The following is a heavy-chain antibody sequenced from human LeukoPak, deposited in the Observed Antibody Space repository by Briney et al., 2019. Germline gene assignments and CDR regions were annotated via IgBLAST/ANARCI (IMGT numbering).Heavy chain of an antibody. CDR1: GFTFSSYA. CDR2: ISYDGSNK. D-gene: IGHD2-21*01. J-gene: IGHJ6*02. Sequence: PGRSLRLSCADSGFTFSSYAMHWVRQAPGKGLEWVAVISYDGSNKYYADSVKGRFTISRDNSKNTLYLQMNSLRAEDTAVYYCASSDSNPLHSGMDVWGQGTTVTVSS. V-gene: IGHV3-30*04. CDR3: ASSDSNPLHSGMDV.